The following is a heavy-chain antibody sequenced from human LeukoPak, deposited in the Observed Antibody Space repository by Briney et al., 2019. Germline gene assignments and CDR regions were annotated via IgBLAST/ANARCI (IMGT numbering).Heavy chain of an antibody. CDR2: IYPGDSDT. J-gene: IGHJ5*02. CDR3: ARRLTQYCSSTSCSNWFDP. D-gene: IGHD2-2*01. Sequence: GESLKISCKGSGYSFTSYWIGWVRQMPGKGLEWMGIIYPGDSDTRYSPSFQGQVTISADKSISIAYLQWSSLKASDTAMYYCARRLTQYCSSTSCSNWFDPWGQGTLVTVSS. V-gene: IGHV5-51*01. CDR1: GYSFTSYW.